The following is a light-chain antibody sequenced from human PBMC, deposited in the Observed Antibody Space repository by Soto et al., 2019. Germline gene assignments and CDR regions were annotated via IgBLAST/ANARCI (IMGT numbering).Light chain of an antibody. V-gene: IGKV3-20*01. CDR1: QSVSSSY. CDR3: KQYGSPIT. J-gene: IGKJ5*01. CDR2: GAS. Sequence: VLTQSPGTLSLSPGDSATLSCRASQSVSSSYLAWYQQKPGQAPRLLIYGASSRATGIQDRFSGSGSGTEFTLTIRRLEPEDFAVYYCKQYGSPITCGQGTRLEIK.